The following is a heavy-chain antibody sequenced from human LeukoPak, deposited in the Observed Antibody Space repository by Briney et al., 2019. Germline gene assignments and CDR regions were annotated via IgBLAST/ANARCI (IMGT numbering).Heavy chain of an antibody. Sequence: SETLSLTCTVSGGSISSYYWRWIRQPAGEGLEWIGRMYTSGSTNYNPSLKSRVTMSVDTSKNQFSLKLSSVTAADTAVYYCARGYSYGFDYWGQGTLVTVSS. D-gene: IGHD5-18*01. J-gene: IGHJ4*02. V-gene: IGHV4-4*07. CDR2: MYTSGST. CDR3: ARGYSYGFDY. CDR1: GGSISSYY.